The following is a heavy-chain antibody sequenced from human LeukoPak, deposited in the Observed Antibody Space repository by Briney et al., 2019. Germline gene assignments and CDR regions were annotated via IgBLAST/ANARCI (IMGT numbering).Heavy chain of an antibody. CDR3: ARIGYSYGPQYYFDY. Sequence: PSETLSLTCTVSGGSITSNTFYWAWIRQPPGKPLDWLGTIYYTGGTYSNPSLKSRVTISVDTSENQFFLTLRSVASADTAFYYCARIGYSYGPQYYFDYWGQGTLVTVSS. V-gene: IGHV4-39*07. CDR1: GGSITSNTFY. CDR2: IYYTGGT. D-gene: IGHD5-18*01. J-gene: IGHJ4*02.